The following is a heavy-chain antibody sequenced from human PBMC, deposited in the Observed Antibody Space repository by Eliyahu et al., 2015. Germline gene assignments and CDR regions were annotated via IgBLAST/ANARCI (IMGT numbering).Heavy chain of an antibody. J-gene: IGHJ5*02. CDR3: ARYLDYGVDWFDP. V-gene: IGHV4-59*08. CDR1: GGSISSYY. CDR2: IYYSGST. Sequence: QVQLQESGPGLVKPSETLSLTCTVPGGSISSYYWSWIRQPPGKGLEWIGYIYYSGSTNYNPSLKSRVTISVDTSKNQFSLKLSSVTAADTAVYYCARYLDYGVDWFDPWGQGTLVTVSS. D-gene: IGHD4-17*01.